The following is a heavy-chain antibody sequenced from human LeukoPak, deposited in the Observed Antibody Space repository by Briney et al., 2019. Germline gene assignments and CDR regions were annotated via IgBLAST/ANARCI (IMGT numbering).Heavy chain of an antibody. CDR3: AKGAAATGDY. D-gene: IGHD6-13*01. J-gene: IGHJ4*02. Sequence: PGGSLRLSCAASGFTFSNYGMSWVRQAPGKGLEWVSGISDSGDSTYDADSAKGRFTISRDNSKNTLYLQMNSLRAEDTAVYYCAKGAAATGDYWGQGTLVTVSS. V-gene: IGHV3-23*01. CDR2: ISDSGDST. CDR1: GFTFSNYG.